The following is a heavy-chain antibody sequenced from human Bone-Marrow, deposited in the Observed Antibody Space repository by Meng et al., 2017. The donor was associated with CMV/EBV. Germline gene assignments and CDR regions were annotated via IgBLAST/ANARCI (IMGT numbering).Heavy chain of an antibody. CDR3: ARGRRSGYYSSWFAP. Sequence: GGSLRLSCAASGFTFSSYWMHWVRQAPGKGLVWVSRINSDGSSTSYADSVKGRFTISRDNAKNTLYLQMNSLRAEDTAVYYCARGRRSGYYSSWFAPWGQGNLVNVSS. D-gene: IGHD3-3*01. V-gene: IGHV3-74*01. CDR1: GFTFSSYW. CDR2: INSDGSST. J-gene: IGHJ5*02.